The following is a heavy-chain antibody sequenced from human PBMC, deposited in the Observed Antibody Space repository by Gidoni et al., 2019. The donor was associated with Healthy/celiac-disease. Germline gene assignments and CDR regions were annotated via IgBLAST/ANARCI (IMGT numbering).Heavy chain of an antibody. D-gene: IGHD5-12*01. V-gene: IGHV3-23*01. Sequence: EVQLLESGGGLVQPGGSLRLSCAASGFTFRSYAMSWVRQAPGKGLEWVSAISGSGGSTYYADSVKGRFTISRDNSKNTLYLQMNSLRAEDTAVYYCAKVLEMATIRAPFDYWGQGTLVTVSS. CDR1: GFTFRSYA. CDR3: AKVLEMATIRAPFDY. CDR2: ISGSGGST. J-gene: IGHJ4*02.